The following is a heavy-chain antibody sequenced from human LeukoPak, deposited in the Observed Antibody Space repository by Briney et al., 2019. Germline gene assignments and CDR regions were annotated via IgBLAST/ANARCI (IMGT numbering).Heavy chain of an antibody. J-gene: IGHJ4*02. D-gene: IGHD6-13*01. Sequence: PGGSLRLSCAVSGLTFSSSWMDWVRQAPGKGLEWVSSISSSSSYIYYADSVKGRFTISRDNAKNSLYLQMNSLRAEDAAVYYCARDLAAAAGIFDYWGQGTLVTVSS. V-gene: IGHV3-21*01. CDR3: ARDLAAAAGIFDY. CDR1: GLTFSSSW. CDR2: ISSSSSYI.